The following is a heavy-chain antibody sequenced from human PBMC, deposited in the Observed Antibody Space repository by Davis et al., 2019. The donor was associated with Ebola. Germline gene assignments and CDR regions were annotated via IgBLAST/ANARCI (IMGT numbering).Heavy chain of an antibody. D-gene: IGHD3-22*01. Sequence: PGGSLRLSCAASGFTFSSYGMHWVRQAPGKGLEWVAVIWYDGSNKYYADSVKGRFTISRDNSKNTLYLQMNSLRAEDTAVHYCARGGSRGRYYDSLDYWGQGTLVTVSS. V-gene: IGHV3-33*01. CDR3: ARGGSRGRYYDSLDY. J-gene: IGHJ4*02. CDR1: GFTFSSYG. CDR2: IWYDGSNK.